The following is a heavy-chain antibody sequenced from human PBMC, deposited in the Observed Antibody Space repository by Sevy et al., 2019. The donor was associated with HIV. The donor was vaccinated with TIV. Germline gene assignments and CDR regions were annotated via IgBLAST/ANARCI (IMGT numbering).Heavy chain of an antibody. J-gene: IGHJ4*02. V-gene: IGHV3-23*01. CDR2: LSFGCGRI. CDR1: GFNFNIYS. D-gene: IGHD2-8*01. Sequence: GGSLRLSCVASGFNFNIYSFSWVRQASGKGLEWVSTLSFGCGRINYADSVQGRFTISRDDSKKTLYLEMHSLRVEDTAVYYCAREGCTKPHDYWGQGTLVTVSS. CDR3: AREGCTKPHDY.